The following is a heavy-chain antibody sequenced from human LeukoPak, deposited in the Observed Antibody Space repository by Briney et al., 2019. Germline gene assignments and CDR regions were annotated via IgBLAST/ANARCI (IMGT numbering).Heavy chain of an antibody. CDR3: ARDPYYGSGSLDY. V-gene: IGHV3-21*01. Sequence: TGGSLRLSCAASGFTFSSYSMNWVRQAPGKGLEWVSSISSSSYIYYADSVKGRFTISRDNAKNSLYLQMNSLRAEDTAVYYCARDPYYGSGSLDYWGQGTLVTVS. CDR2: ISSSSYI. J-gene: IGHJ4*02. D-gene: IGHD3-10*01. CDR1: GFTFSSYS.